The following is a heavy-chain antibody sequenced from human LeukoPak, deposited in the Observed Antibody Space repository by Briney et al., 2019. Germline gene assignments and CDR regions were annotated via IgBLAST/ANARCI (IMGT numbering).Heavy chain of an antibody. CDR1: GFTFSNVW. CDR2: IKTKTDGGTT. J-gene: IGHJ4*02. V-gene: IGHV3-15*01. D-gene: IGHD1-26*01. Sequence: GGSLRLSCEASGFTFSNVWMNWVRQAPGKGLEWIGRIKTKTDGGTTEYAAPVKGRFTISRDDSKNTLYLQMNSLKTEDTAVYYCTTAGWELYYFDYWGQGTLVTVS. CDR3: TTAGWELYYFDY.